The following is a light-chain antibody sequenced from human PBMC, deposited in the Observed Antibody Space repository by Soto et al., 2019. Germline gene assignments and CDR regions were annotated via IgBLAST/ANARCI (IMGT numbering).Light chain of an antibody. CDR3: ATWDNSLKPGL. CDR1: TSSIGKNF. V-gene: IGLV1-51*01. Sequence: QSVLTQPPSVSAAPGQRVTISCSGSTSSIGKNFVACYQQLPGAAPRLLISNNHERPSGIPDRFSGSKSGTSATLDITGLQAGDEADYYCATWDNSLKPGLFGGGTKLTVL. CDR2: NNH. J-gene: IGLJ2*01.